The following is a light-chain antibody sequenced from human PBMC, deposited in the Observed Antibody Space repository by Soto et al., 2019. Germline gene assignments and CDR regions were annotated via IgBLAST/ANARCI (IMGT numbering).Light chain of an antibody. J-gene: IGLJ3*02. CDR3: QTWGTGSWV. Sequence: QSALTQPASVSGSPGQSVTISCTGASSDVGGYDYVSWYQQHPGKAPKLILYEVNNRPSGVSNHFSGSKSGNTASLIISGLQADDEADYYCQTWGTGSWVFGGGTKLTVL. V-gene: IGLV2-14*01. CDR1: SSDVGGYDY. CDR2: EVN.